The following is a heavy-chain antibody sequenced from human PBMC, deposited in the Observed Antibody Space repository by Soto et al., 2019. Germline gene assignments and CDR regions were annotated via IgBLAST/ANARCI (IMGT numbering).Heavy chain of an antibody. CDR1: GGSFSGYC. Sequence: SETLSLTCAVYGGSFSGYCWTWIRQPPGTGLEWIGEINHSGSTNYNPSLKSRVTTSVDTSKNQFSLKLTSVTAADTAVYYCARDKITGLFDYWGQGTLVTVS. CDR3: ARDKITGLFDY. CDR2: INHSGST. D-gene: IGHD2-8*02. J-gene: IGHJ4*02. V-gene: IGHV4-34*01.